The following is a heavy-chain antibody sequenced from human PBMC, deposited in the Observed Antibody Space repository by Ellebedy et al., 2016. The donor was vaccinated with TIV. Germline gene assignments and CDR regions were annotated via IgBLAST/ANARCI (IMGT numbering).Heavy chain of an antibody. CDR1: GGSIDTHY. J-gene: IGHJ3*02. V-gene: IGHV4-59*08. CDR2: ISSTGFT. D-gene: IGHD3-3*01. Sequence: GSLRLSCTVSGGSIDTHYWAWIRQPPGKGLEWIGYISSTGFTISNPSLKSRVIISLDMSNSQFSLKLHSVTAADTAVYLCSRLYVFWNDYPAFDIWGPGTMVTVSS. CDR3: SRLYVFWNDYPAFDI.